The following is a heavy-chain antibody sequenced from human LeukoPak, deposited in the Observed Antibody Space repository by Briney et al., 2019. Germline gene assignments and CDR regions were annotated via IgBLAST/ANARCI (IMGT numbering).Heavy chain of an antibody. CDR2: IYTSGST. D-gene: IGHD3-22*01. CDR3: ARDTGYYDSSGYYYYMDV. J-gene: IGHJ6*03. CDR1: GGSISSGSYY. V-gene: IGHV4-61*02. Sequence: SETLSLTCTVSGGSISSGSYYWSWIRQPAGKGLEWIGRIYTSGSTNYNPSLKSRVTISVDTSKNQFSLKLSSVTAADTAVYYCARDTGYYDSSGYYYYMDVWGKGTTVTISS.